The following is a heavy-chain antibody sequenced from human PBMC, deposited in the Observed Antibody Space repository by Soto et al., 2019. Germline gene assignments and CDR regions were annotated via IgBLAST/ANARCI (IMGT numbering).Heavy chain of an antibody. Sequence: QITLKESGPTVVKPTETLTLTCTFSGFSLTTSGVGVGWVRQSPGKAPEWLALIYWDDDKRYSTSLKSRLTLPKDASKNQVVLTMASVDPADTATYYCAHRVLRTVFGVVTTTAIYFDFWGQGTPVVVSS. CDR1: GFSLTTSGVG. J-gene: IGHJ4*02. V-gene: IGHV2-5*02. CDR3: AHRVLRTVFGVVTTTAIYFDF. D-gene: IGHD3-3*01. CDR2: IYWDDDK.